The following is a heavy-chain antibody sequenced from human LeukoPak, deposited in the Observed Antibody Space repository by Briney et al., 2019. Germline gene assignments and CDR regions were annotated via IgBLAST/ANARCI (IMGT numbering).Heavy chain of an antibody. CDR2: IGGSGGMT. J-gene: IGHJ4*02. CDR1: GFTFSNYA. CDR3: AKWGGDSGAEQWLVLDY. Sequence: GGSLRLSCAASGFTFSNYAMGWVRQAPGKGLEWVSGIGGSGGMTYYADSVKGRFTIPRDNSKNTLYLEMNSLRVEDTAIYYCAKWGGDSGAEQWLVLDYWGQGTLVTVSS. D-gene: IGHD6-19*01. V-gene: IGHV3-23*01.